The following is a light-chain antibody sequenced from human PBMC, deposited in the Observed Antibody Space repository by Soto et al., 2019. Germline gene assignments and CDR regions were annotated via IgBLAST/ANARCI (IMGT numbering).Light chain of an antibody. CDR2: DNT. J-gene: IGLJ3*02. CDR3: QSYDTSLSVCV. Sequence: QSVLTQPPSESGAPGQRVTISCTGSSSNIGAGYDVHWYQQLPGTAPKLLIYDNTNRPSGVPDRFSGSKSGASASLAITGLQAEDEADYYCQSYDTSLSVCVFGGGTKLTVL. CDR1: SSNIGAGYD. V-gene: IGLV1-40*01.